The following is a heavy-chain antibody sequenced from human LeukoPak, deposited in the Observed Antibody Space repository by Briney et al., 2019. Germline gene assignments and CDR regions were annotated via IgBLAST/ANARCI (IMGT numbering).Heavy chain of an antibody. D-gene: IGHD5-24*01. Sequence: AXVXXSXXAXXYTFTSYGXXWVRQAPGQGLXXMRWISAYNGNTNYAQKLQGRVTITTDTSTSTAYMELRSLRSDDTAVYYCASSREGDWYFDLWGRGTLVTVSS. CDR3: ASSREGDWYFDL. J-gene: IGHJ2*01. V-gene: IGHV1-18*01. CDR2: ISAYNGNT. CDR1: XYTFTSYG.